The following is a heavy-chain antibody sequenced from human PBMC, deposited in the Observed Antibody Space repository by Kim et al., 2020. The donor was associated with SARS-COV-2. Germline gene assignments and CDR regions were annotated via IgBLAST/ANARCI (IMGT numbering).Heavy chain of an antibody. D-gene: IGHD1-7*01. Sequence: YEQKIQDRVNMTTDTSTSTAYMELRSLRSDDTAVYYCSRRHWNYDPLEHWGQGTLVTVSS. J-gene: IGHJ4*02. V-gene: IGHV1-18*01. CDR3: SRRHWNYDPLEH.